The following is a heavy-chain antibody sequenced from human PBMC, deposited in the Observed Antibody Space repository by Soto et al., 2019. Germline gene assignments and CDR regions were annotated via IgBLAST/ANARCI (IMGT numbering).Heavy chain of an antibody. Sequence: QVQLVQSGAEVKKPGSSVKVSCKASGGTFSSYAISWERQAPGRGLEWLGGIIPIFGTANYAQKFQGRVTITADESTSTAYVELSSLRSDDTAVYYCARATSNFDGLFNYWGQGTLVTVSS. D-gene: IGHD3-9*01. CDR2: IIPIFGTA. CDR1: GGTFSSYA. V-gene: IGHV1-69*01. J-gene: IGHJ4*02. CDR3: ARATSNFDGLFNY.